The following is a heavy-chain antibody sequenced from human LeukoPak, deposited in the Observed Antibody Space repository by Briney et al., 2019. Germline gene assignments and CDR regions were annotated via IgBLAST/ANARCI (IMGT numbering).Heavy chain of an antibody. V-gene: IGHV3-11*06. J-gene: IGHJ4*02. CDR2: IRGDSTET. Sequence: LSLTCTVSGDSFSNYYWTWIRQPPGKGLEWVSSIRGDSTETRHAASVMGRFTISRDNAKKSLYLQMNSLRAEDTAVYYCARGHFGVVLDYWGQGTLVTVSS. D-gene: IGHD3-3*01. CDR3: ARGHFGVVLDY. CDR1: GDSFSNYY.